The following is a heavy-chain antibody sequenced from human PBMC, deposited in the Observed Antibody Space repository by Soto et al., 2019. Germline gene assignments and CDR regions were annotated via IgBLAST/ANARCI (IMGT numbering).Heavy chain of an antibody. Sequence: PSETLSLTCAVYGGSFSGYYWSWIRQPPGKGLEWIGEINHSGSTNYNPSLKSRVTISVDTSKNQFSLKLSSVTAADTAVYYCAREGTQGIAAAGNSGKFDYWGQGTLVTVSS. CDR3: AREGTQGIAAAGNSGKFDY. D-gene: IGHD6-13*01. CDR2: INHSGST. V-gene: IGHV4-34*01. CDR1: GGSFSGYY. J-gene: IGHJ4*02.